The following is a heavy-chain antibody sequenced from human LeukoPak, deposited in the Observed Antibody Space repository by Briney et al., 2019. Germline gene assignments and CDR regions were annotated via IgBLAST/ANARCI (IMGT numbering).Heavy chain of an antibody. D-gene: IGHD4-23*01. V-gene: IGHV3-9*03. CDR3: AKDTGGKLDY. J-gene: IGHJ4*02. CDR2: ISWNSGSI. Sequence: WIRQPPGKGLEWVSSISWNSGSIGYADSVKGRFTISRDNAKNSLYLQMNSLRAEDMALYYCAKDTGGKLDYWGQGTLVTVSS.